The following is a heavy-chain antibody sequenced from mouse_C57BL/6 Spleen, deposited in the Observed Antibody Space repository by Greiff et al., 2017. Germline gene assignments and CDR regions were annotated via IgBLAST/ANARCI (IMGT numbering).Heavy chain of an antibody. Sequence: EVKLVESGGGLVKPGGSLKLSCAASGFTFSDYGMHWVRQAPEKGLEWVAYISSGSSTSYYADTVKGRFNISRDNAKNTLFLQMPRLRSEDTAMYYCARRGIYYGNYYYAMDYWGQGTSVTVSS. V-gene: IGHV5-17*01. CDR1: GFTFSDYG. CDR2: ISSGSSTS. J-gene: IGHJ4*01. D-gene: IGHD2-1*01. CDR3: ARRGIYYGNYYYAMDY.